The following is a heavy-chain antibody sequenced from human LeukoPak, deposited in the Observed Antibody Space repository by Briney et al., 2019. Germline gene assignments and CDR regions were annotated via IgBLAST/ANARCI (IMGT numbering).Heavy chain of an antibody. CDR3: ATGVLSPLDEYYFDY. CDR1: GYTLTELS. Sequence: GATVKVSCKVSGYTLTELSMHWVRQAPGKGLEWMGGFDPEDGETIYAQKFQGRVTMTEDTSTDTAYMELSSLRSEDTAVYYCATGVLSPLDEYYFDYWGQGTLVTVSS. CDR2: FDPEDGET. J-gene: IGHJ4*02. D-gene: IGHD2-8*02. V-gene: IGHV1-24*01.